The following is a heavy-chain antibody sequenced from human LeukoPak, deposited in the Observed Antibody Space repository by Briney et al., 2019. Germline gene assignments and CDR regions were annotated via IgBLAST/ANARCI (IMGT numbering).Heavy chain of an antibody. D-gene: IGHD3-9*01. Sequence: GGSLRLSCAASGFTFSSYSMNWVRQAPGKGLEWVSSISSSSTYIYYADSVKGRFTISRDNAWNSLYLQMNSLRAEDTAVYYCARKENILTGYYDHWGQGTLVTVSS. V-gene: IGHV3-21*01. CDR1: GFTFSSYS. CDR2: ISSSSTYI. J-gene: IGHJ5*02. CDR3: ARKENILTGYYDH.